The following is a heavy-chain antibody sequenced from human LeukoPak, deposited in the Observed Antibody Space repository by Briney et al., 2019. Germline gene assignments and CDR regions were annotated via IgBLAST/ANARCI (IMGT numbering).Heavy chain of an antibody. V-gene: IGHV3-30*02. Sequence: GGSLRLSCAASGFTFSSYEMHWVRQAPGKGLEWVAFIRYDGSNKYYADSVKGRFTISRDNSKDTLYLQMNSLRAEDTAVYYCAKDQFWFGESNAFDYWGQGTLVTVSS. D-gene: IGHD3-10*01. J-gene: IGHJ4*02. CDR1: GFTFSSYE. CDR3: AKDQFWFGESNAFDY. CDR2: IRYDGSNK.